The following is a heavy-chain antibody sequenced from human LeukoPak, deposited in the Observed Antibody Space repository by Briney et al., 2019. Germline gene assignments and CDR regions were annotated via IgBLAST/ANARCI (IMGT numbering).Heavy chain of an antibody. V-gene: IGHV1-24*01. Sequence: ASVKVSCKVSGYTLTELSMHWVRQAPGKGLEWMGGFDPEDGETIYAQKFQGRVTMTEDTSTDTAYMELSSLRSEDAAVYYCATGYSSGYDAFDIWGQGTMVTVSS. J-gene: IGHJ3*02. CDR3: ATGYSSGYDAFDI. CDR1: GYTLTELS. D-gene: IGHD6-19*01. CDR2: FDPEDGET.